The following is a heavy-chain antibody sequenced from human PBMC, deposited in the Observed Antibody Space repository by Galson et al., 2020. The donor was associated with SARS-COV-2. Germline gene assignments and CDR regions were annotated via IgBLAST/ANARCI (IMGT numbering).Heavy chain of an antibody. J-gene: IGHJ4*02. V-gene: IGHV3-21*01. Sequence: GESLKISCAASGFTFSSYSMNWVRQAPGKGLEWVSSISSSSSYIYYADSVKGRFTISRDNAKTLLYLQMNSLRAEDTAVYYCARDSCAGAKLARWGLGARVT. CDR3: ARDSCAGAKLAR. D-gene: IGHD6-13*01. CDR2: ISSSSSYI. CDR1: GFTFSSYS.